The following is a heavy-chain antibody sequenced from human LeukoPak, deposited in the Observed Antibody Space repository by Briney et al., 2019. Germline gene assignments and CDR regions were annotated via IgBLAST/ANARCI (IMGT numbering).Heavy chain of an antibody. J-gene: IGHJ4*02. CDR3: ARSTMVRGVIYGNDY. CDR1: GGSISSYY. V-gene: IGHV4-4*07. D-gene: IGHD3-10*01. CDR2: IYTSGST. Sequence: SETLSLTCTVSGGSISSYYWSWIRQPAGKGLEWIGRIYTSGSTNYNPSLKSRVTISVDTSKNQFSLKLSSVTAADTAVYYCARSTMVRGVIYGNDYWGQGTLVTASS.